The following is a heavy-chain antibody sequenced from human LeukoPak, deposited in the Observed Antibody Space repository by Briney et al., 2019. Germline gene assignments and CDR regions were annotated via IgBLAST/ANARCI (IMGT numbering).Heavy chain of an antibody. J-gene: IGHJ3*02. CDR3: AREGNYYDSSDRGAFDI. D-gene: IGHD3-22*01. Sequence: PSETLSLTCTVSGGSISSYYWSWIRQPPGKGLEWIGYIYYSGSTNYNPSLKSRVTISVDTSKNQFSLKLSSVTAADTAVYYCAREGNYYDSSDRGAFDIWGQGTMVTVSS. CDR2: IYYSGST. CDR1: GGSISSYY. V-gene: IGHV4-59*01.